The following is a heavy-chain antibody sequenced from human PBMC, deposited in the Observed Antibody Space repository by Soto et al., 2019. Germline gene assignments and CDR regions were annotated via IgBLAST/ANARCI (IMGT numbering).Heavy chain of an antibody. Sequence: ASVKVSCKASGCTFNSYDIYWVRQAPGQGLEWMGWINPNSGGTNYAQKFQGRVTMTRDTSISTAYMELSRLRSDDTAVYYCARGRTGTTSYFDYWGQGNLVTVSS. CDR3: ARGRTGTTSYFDY. CDR1: GCTFNSYD. J-gene: IGHJ4*02. CDR2: INPNSGGT. V-gene: IGHV1-2*02. D-gene: IGHD1-1*01.